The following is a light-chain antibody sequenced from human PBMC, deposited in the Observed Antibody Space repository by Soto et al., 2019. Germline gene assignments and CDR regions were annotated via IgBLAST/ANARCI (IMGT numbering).Light chain of an antibody. J-gene: IGLJ1*01. V-gene: IGLV2-11*01. CDR3: CSYAGDYSYV. CDR2: DVT. Sequence: QSALTQPRSVSGCPGQSVTISCTGGSCDVGAYNYVSWYQQHPGKAPKLIIYDVTKRPSGVPDRFSGSKSGNTASLTISGLQAEDEADYYCCSYAGDYSYVFGTGTKATVL. CDR1: SCDVGAYNY.